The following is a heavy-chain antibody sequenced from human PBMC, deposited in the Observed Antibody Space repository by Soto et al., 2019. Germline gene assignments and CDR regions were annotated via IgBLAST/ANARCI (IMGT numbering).Heavy chain of an antibody. CDR1: GGSFSGYY. J-gene: IGHJ5*02. CDR2: INHSGST. V-gene: IGHV4-34*01. D-gene: IGHD2-15*01. Sequence: SETLSLTCAVYGGSFSGYYWSWIRQPPGKGLEWIGEINHSGSTNYNPSLKSRVTISVDTSKNQFSLKLSSVTAADTAVYYCARRQGYCSGGSCYSDHQNGGFLDNWFDPWGQRTLVTVSS. CDR3: ARRQGYCSGGSCYSDHQNGGFLDNWFDP.